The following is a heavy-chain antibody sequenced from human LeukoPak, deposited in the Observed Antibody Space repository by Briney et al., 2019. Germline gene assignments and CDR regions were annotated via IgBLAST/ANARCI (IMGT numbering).Heavy chain of an antibody. CDR2: IYPGDSDT. CDR3: ALDYYGSGSFEAPCFDY. D-gene: IGHD3-10*01. Sequence: GESLKISCKGSGYSFTSYWIGWVRQMPGKGLEWMGIIYPGDSDTRYSPSFQGQVTISADKSISTAYLQWSSLKASDTAMYYCALDYYGSGSFEAPCFDYRGQGTLVTVSS. CDR1: GYSFTSYW. J-gene: IGHJ4*02. V-gene: IGHV5-51*01.